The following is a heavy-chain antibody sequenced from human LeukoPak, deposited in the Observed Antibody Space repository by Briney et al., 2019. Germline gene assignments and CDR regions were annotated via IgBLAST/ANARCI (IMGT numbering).Heavy chain of an antibody. Sequence: PSETLSLTCTVSGGSISSSYWSWIRQPPGKGLEWIGYIYYSGSTNYNPSLKSRVTISVDTSKNQFSLKLSSVTAADTAVYYCARPLGYGSGSYYAFDIWGQGTLVTVSS. CDR3: ARPLGYGSGSYYAFDI. J-gene: IGHJ4*02. D-gene: IGHD3-10*01. CDR1: GGSISSSY. CDR2: IYYSGST. V-gene: IGHV4-59*01.